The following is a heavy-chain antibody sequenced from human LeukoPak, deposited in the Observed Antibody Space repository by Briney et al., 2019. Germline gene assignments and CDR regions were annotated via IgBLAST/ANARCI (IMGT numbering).Heavy chain of an antibody. Sequence: GGSLRLSCAASGFTFTDYYMSWIRQAPGKGLEWVANIKQDGSEKYYVDSVKGRFTISRDNTRTSLYLQMNSLRPEDTALYYCARGGDYGSPWGQGTLVTASS. CDR2: IKQDGSEK. D-gene: IGHD3-10*01. CDR3: ARGGDYGSP. J-gene: IGHJ5*02. CDR1: GFTFTDYY. V-gene: IGHV3-7*01.